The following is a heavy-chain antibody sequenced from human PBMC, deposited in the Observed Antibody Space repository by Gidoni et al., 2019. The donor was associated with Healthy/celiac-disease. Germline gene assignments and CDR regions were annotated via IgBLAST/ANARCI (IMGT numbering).Heavy chain of an antibody. D-gene: IGHD3-22*01. V-gene: IGHV4-34*01. CDR2: INHSGST. CDR1: GGSFSGYY. CDR3: ARVGVAYYYDSSGYYHLDY. Sequence: QVQLQQWGAGLLKPSETLSLTCAVYGGSFSGYYWSWIRQPPGKGLEWIGEINHSGSTNYNPSLKSRVTISVDTSKNQFSLKLSSVTAADTAVYYCARVGVAYYYDSSGYYHLDYWGQGTLVTVSS. J-gene: IGHJ4*02.